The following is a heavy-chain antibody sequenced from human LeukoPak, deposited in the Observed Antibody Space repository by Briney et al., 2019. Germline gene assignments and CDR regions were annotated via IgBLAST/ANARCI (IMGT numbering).Heavy chain of an antibody. CDR2: ISSSNSYI. CDR3: ARDGSNYGFDYMDV. Sequence: PGGSLRLSCAASGFTFSSYSMNWVRQAPGKGREWVSSISSSNSYIYYADSVKGRFTISTDNAKNSLYLQMNSLRAEDTAVYYCARDGSNYGFDYMDVWGKGTTVTVSS. J-gene: IGHJ6*03. D-gene: IGHD4-11*01. CDR1: GFTFSSYS. V-gene: IGHV3-21*01.